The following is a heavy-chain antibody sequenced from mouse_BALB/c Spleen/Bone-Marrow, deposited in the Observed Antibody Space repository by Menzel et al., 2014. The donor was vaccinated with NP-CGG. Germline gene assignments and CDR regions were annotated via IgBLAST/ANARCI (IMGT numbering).Heavy chain of an antibody. V-gene: IGHV5-9-3*01. CDR3: ARFYYGNYVRYFDV. D-gene: IGHD2-1*01. Sequence: DVHLVESGGGLVKPGGSLKLSCAASGFTFSSYAMSWVCQTPEKRLEWVATISSGGSYTYYPDSVKGRFTISKDNAKNTLYLQMSSLRSEDTAMYYCARFYYGNYVRYFDVWGAGTTVTVSS. CDR1: GFTFSSYA. J-gene: IGHJ1*01. CDR2: ISSGGSYT.